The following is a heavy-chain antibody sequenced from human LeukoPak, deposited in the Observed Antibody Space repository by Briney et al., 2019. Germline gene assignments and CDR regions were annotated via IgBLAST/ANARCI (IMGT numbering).Heavy chain of an antibody. CDR3: ARRKQLNSGFDY. V-gene: IGHV4-61*05. J-gene: IGHJ4*02. Sequence: SETLSLTCTVSGGSISSSGYYWSWIRQPPGKGLEWIGYIYYSGSTNYNPSLKSRVTISVDTSKNQFSLKLSSVTAADTAVYYCARRKQLNSGFDYWGQGTLVTVSS. D-gene: IGHD1-26*01. CDR2: IYYSGST. CDR1: GGSISSSGYY.